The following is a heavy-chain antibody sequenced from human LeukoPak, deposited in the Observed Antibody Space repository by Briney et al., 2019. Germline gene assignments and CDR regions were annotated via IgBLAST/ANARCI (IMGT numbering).Heavy chain of an antibody. CDR1: GGTFSSYA. J-gene: IGHJ6*04. Sequence: SVKVSCKASGGTFSSYAISWVRQAPGQGLEWMGGIIPIFGTANYAQKFQGRVTITADKSTSTAYMELSSLSSEDTAVYYCARGFVLSKFPNYYYYYGMDVWGKGTTVTVSS. V-gene: IGHV1-69*06. D-gene: IGHD3-10*01. CDR2: IIPIFGTA. CDR3: ARGFVLSKFPNYYYYYGMDV.